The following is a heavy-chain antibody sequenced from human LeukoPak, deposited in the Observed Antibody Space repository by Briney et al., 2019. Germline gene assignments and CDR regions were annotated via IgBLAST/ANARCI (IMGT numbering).Heavy chain of an antibody. CDR2: IYHSGST. J-gene: IGHJ4*02. CDR1: GYSISSGYY. Sequence: SETLSLTCAVSGYSISSGYYWGWIRPPPGKGLEWIGSIYHSGSTYYNPSRKSRVTISVDTSKNQFSLKLSSVTAADTAVYYCARDRRYDSSGYPGEDFDYWGQGTLVTVSS. D-gene: IGHD3-22*01. CDR3: ARDRRYDSSGYPGEDFDY. V-gene: IGHV4-38-2*02.